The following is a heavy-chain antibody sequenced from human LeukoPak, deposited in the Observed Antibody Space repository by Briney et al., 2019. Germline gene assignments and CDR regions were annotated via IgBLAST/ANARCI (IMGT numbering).Heavy chain of an antibody. CDR2: ISAYNGNT. CDR3: ARLILGYYYYYMDV. Sequence: ASVKVSCKASGYTFTSYGISWVRQAPGQGLEWMGWISAYNGNTNYAQKLQGRVTMTTDTSTSTAYMELRSLRSDDTAVYYCARLILGYYYYYMDVWGKGTTVTVSS. J-gene: IGHJ6*03. CDR1: GYTFTSYG. V-gene: IGHV1-18*01. D-gene: IGHD7-27*01.